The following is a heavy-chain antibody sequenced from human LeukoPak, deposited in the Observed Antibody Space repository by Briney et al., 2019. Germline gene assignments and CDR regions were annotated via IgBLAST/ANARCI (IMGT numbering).Heavy chain of an antibody. Sequence: SETLSLTCTVSGGSISSYYWSWIRQPAGKGLEWIGRIYTSGSTNYNPSLESRVTMSVDTSKNQFSLKLSSVTAADTAVYYCARDNYYDSSGKGGFDYWGQGTLVTVSS. CDR2: IYTSGST. CDR3: ARDNYYDSSGKGGFDY. V-gene: IGHV4-4*07. CDR1: GGSISSYY. D-gene: IGHD3-22*01. J-gene: IGHJ4*02.